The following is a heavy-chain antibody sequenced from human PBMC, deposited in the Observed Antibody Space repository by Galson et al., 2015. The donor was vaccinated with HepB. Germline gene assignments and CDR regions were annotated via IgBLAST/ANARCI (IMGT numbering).Heavy chain of an antibody. D-gene: IGHD1-26*01. Sequence: SLRLSCAACGFTFTSYGMSWVRQAPGKGLECVSAISRGGDTSDYADSVKGRLTVSRDSSTNTLYLQMNSLRAEDTAIYYCAKSSYGGSYYFDSWGRGTLVTVSS. CDR1: GFTFTSYG. CDR2: ISRGGDTS. CDR3: AKSSYGGSYYFDS. J-gene: IGHJ4*02. V-gene: IGHV3-23*01.